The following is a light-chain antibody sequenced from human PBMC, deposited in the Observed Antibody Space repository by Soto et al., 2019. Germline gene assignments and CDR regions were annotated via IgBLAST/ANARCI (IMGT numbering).Light chain of an antibody. V-gene: IGKV3-15*01. CDR1: ESVSSN. J-gene: IGKJ1*01. CDR2: GAS. Sequence: IVMKKSPGTLSLSPRERATLFCRASESVSSNLAWYQQKPGQAPRLLIYGASTRATGIPARISGSGSGTEFTLTISSLQSEDFAVYYCQQYNKWRTFGQGTKVDIK. CDR3: QQYNKWRT.